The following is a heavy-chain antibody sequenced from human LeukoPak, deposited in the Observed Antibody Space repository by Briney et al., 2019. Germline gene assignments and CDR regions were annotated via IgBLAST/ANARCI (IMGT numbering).Heavy chain of an antibody. CDR1: GWSFNDYY. CDR2: INARGDT. V-gene: IGHV4-34*01. J-gene: IGHJ5*02. CDR3: ARGQVPAARGYNWFDP. D-gene: IGHD2-2*01. Sequence: SETLSLTCAVYGWSFNDYYWNWIRQPPGMGLEWIGEINARGDTSYNPSLKSRVTISVDTSKKQFSLRLTSMIAADTALYYCARGQVPAARGYNWFDPWGQGTLVTVSS.